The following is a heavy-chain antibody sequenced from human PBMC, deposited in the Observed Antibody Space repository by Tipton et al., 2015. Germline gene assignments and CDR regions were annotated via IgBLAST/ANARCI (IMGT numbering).Heavy chain of an antibody. J-gene: IGHJ3*02. CDR1: GDSISSYY. D-gene: IGHD3-22*01. V-gene: IGHV4-59*01. CDR3: AREGHDSGGYSIHGFDI. CDR2: IYYSGST. Sequence: TLSLTCTVSGDSISSYYWSWIRQPPGKGLEWIGYIYYSGSTNYNPFLKSRVTISADTSKNQFSLKMTSVTAADTAVYYCAREGHDSGGYSIHGFDIWGQGTMVTVSS.